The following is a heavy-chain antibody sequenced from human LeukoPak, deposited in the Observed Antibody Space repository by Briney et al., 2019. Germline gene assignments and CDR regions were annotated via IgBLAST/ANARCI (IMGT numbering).Heavy chain of an antibody. CDR3: ARVNDILTGYYNGYFNY. Sequence: ASVKVFCKASGGTFSSNGISWVRQAPGQGLEGMGGIIPIFGPANYAQKFQGRVTITGDESTSTAYMELSSLRSEDTAVYYCARVNDILTGYYNGYFNYWGQGTLVTVSS. J-gene: IGHJ4*02. V-gene: IGHV1-69*13. D-gene: IGHD3-9*01. CDR1: GGTFSSNG. CDR2: IIPIFGPA.